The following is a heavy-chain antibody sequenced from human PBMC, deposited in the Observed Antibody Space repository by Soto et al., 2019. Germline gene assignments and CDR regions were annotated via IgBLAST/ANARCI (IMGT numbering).Heavy chain of an antibody. J-gene: IGHJ3*01. CDR1: GYTFSTYG. CDR2: INPFTGDT. CDR3: ARVKVPAAILGAFDV. D-gene: IGHD2-2*02. Sequence: QVQLVQSGAEMKKPGASVKVSCKASGYTFSTYGITWVRQAPGQGLDWMGWINPFTGDTNSAARFQDRVSLTTDTSTRTAYMELRSLRSDDTAVYYCARVKVPAAILGAFDVWGQGTLVTVSS. V-gene: IGHV1-18*01.